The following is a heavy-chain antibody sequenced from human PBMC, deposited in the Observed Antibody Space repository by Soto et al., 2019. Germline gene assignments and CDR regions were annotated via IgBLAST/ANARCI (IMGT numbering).Heavy chain of an antibody. Sequence: PVGSLRLSCAASGFTFSSYWMHWVRQAPGKGLVWVSRINSDGSSTSYADSVKGRFTISRDNAKNTLYLQMNSLRAEDTAVYYCARVRFYVEFGVVITKPSTFDYWGQGTLVTVSS. D-gene: IGHD3-3*01. CDR1: GFTFSSYW. CDR2: INSDGSST. V-gene: IGHV3-74*01. CDR3: ARVRFYVEFGVVITKPSTFDY. J-gene: IGHJ4*02.